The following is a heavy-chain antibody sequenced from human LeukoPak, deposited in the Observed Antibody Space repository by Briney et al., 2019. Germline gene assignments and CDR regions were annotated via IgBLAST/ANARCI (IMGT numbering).Heavy chain of an antibody. CDR2: IYYSGST. D-gene: IGHD2-15*01. CDR3: ARGSVVRKGDYYYGMDV. V-gene: IGHV4-59*01. Sequence: SETLSLTCTVSGGSISSYYWSWIRQPPGKGLEWIGYIYYSGSTNYNPSLKSRVTISVDTSKNQFSLKLSSVTAADTAVYYCARGSVVRKGDYYYGMDVWGQGITVTVSS. CDR1: GGSISSYY. J-gene: IGHJ6*02.